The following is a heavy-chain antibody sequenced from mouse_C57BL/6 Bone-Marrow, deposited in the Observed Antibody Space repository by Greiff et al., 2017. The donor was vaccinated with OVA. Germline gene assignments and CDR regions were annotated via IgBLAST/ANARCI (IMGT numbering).Heavy chain of an antibody. CDR2: ISSGGSYT. Sequence: EVMLVESGGDLVKPGGSLKLSCAASGFTFSSYGMSWVRQTPDKRLEWVATISSGGSYTYYPDSVKGRFTISRDNAKNTLYLEMSSLKSEDTAMYYCAREDDWGKGTTLTVSS. J-gene: IGHJ2*01. CDR3: AREDD. CDR1: GFTFSSYG. V-gene: IGHV5-6*01.